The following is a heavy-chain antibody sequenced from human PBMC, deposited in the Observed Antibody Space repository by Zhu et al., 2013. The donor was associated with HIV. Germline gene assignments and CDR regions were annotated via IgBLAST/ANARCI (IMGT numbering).Heavy chain of an antibody. CDR1: GGSFSGYY. CDR2: INHSGST. CDR3: ARGPGELEYSSSWYYPDYYFDY. V-gene: IGHV4-34*01. Sequence: QVQLQQWGAGLLKPSETLSLTCAVYGGSFSGYYWSWIRQPPGKGLEWIGEINHSGSTNYNPSLKSRVTISVDTSKNQFSLKLSSVTAADTAVYYCARGPGELEYSSSWYYPDYYFDYWGQGTLVTVSS. J-gene: IGHJ4*02. D-gene: IGHD6-13*01.